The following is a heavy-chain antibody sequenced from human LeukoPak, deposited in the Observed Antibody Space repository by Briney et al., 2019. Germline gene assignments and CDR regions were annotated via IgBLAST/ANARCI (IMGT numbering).Heavy chain of an antibody. CDR2: IIPILGIA. CDR3: ARVNRYYDSSGYYHNAFDI. CDR1: GGTFGSYA. J-gene: IGHJ3*02. Sequence: ASVKVSCKASGGTFGSYAISWVRQAPGQGLEWMGRIIPILGIANYAQKFQGRVTITADKSTSTAYMELSSLRSEDTAVYYCARVNRYYDSSGYYHNAFDIWGQGTMVTVSS. D-gene: IGHD3-22*01. V-gene: IGHV1-69*04.